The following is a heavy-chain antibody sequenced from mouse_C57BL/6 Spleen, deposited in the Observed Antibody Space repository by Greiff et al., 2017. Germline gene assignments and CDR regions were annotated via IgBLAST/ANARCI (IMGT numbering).Heavy chain of an antibody. CDR2: ISSGGSYT. J-gene: IGHJ1*03. V-gene: IGHV5-6*01. CDR3: ARHGHYGSSEYWYFDV. D-gene: IGHD1-1*01. CDR1: GFTFSSSG. Sequence: EVMLVESGGDLVKPGGSLKLSCAASGFTFSSSGMSWVRQTPDKRLEWVATISSGGSYTDYPDSVKGLFTISRDNAKNPLYLQMSSLTSGDTAMYYCARHGHYGSSEYWYFDVWGTGTTVTVSS.